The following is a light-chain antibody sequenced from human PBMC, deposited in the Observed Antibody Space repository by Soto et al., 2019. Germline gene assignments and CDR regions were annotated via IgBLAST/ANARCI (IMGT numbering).Light chain of an antibody. J-gene: IGKJ5*01. CDR2: GAT. CDR1: QGIGTW. Sequence: DVQVTQSPSFVSASVGDRVTITCRASQGIGTWLAWYQQKPGKAPSLLIYGATDLQSGVPSRFSGSGLGTHFSLTIFSLQPEDFATYYCQQTNSFQITFGQGTRLEI. CDR3: QQTNSFQIT. V-gene: IGKV1D-12*01.